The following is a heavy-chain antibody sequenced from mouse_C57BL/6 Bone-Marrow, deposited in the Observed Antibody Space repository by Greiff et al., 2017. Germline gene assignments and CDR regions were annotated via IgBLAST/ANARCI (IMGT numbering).Heavy chain of an antibody. Sequence: EVQLKESGAELVRPGASVKLSCTASGFNIKDDYIHWVKQRPEQGLEWIGWIDPEIGDTAYASKFQGKATITSDTSSNTAYLQLSSLTSEDTAVYYCSSFDGNYFDFWGQGTPLTVAS. CDR3: SSFDGNYFDF. V-gene: IGHV14-4*01. D-gene: IGHD2-3*01. CDR1: GFNIKDDY. CDR2: IDPEIGDT. J-gene: IGHJ2*01.